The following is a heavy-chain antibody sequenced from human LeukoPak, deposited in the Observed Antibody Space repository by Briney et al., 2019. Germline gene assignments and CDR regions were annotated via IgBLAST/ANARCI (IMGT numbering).Heavy chain of an antibody. V-gene: IGHV4-4*07. D-gene: IGHD3-3*01. CDR3: ARDFVARYYDFQTNWFDP. J-gene: IGHJ5*02. CDR1: GGSISSYY. Sequence: SETLSLTCTVSGGSISSYYWRWIRQPAGKGLEWIGRIYTSGSTNYNPSLKSRVTMSVDTSKNQFSLKLSSVTAADTAVYYCARDFVARYYDFQTNWFDPWGQGTLVTVSS. CDR2: IYTSGST.